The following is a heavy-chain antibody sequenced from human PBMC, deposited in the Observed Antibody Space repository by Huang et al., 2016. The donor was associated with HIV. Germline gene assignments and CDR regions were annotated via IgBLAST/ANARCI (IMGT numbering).Heavy chain of an antibody. CDR3: ARLIGSPSFYYGLDV. D-gene: IGHD3-10*01. CDR2: IYPGDSDT. V-gene: IGHV5-51*01. CDR1: GYRFRSNW. J-gene: IGHJ6*02. Sequence: EVQLVQSGAEVKKPGESLKISCKGSGYRFRSNWIGWVRQMPGKGLGWRVIIYPGDSDTRYSPSFQGQVTISADKSINTAYLQGSSLKASDTAMYYCARLIGSPSFYYGLDVWGQGTTVTVSS.